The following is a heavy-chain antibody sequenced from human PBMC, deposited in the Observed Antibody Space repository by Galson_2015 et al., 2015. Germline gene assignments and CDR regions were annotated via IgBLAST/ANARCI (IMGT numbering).Heavy chain of an antibody. CDR2: IWYDGSNK. CDR1: GFTFSSYG. Sequence: SLRLSCAASGFTFSSYGMHWVRQAPGKGLEWVAVIWYDGSNKYYADSVKGRFTISRDNSKNTLYLQMNSLRAEDTAVYYCARDGGGWLKSASNWFDPWGQGTLVTVSS. V-gene: IGHV3-33*01. D-gene: IGHD6-19*01. J-gene: IGHJ5*02. CDR3: ARDGGGWLKSASNWFDP.